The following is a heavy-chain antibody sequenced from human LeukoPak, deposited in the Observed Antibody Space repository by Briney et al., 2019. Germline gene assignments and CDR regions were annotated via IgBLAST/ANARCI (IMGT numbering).Heavy chain of an antibody. D-gene: IGHD4-17*01. CDR1: GLTFSKYA. V-gene: IGHV3-23*01. J-gene: IGHJ4*02. CDR3: AKDSSVPYGITD. Sequence: PGGSLRLSCAASGLTFSKYAMSWVRQAPGKGLEWVSAISGSDGNTFYADSVKGLFTISRDNSKNTLSLQMNNLRAEDTALYYCAKDSSVPYGITDWGQGTLVTVSS. CDR2: ISGSDGNT.